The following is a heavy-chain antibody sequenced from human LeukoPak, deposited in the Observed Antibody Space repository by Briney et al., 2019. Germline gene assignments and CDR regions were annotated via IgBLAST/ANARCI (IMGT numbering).Heavy chain of an antibody. CDR1: GFTFSSYG. Sequence: GGSLRLSCAASGFTFSSYGMHWVRQAPGKGLEWVAFIRYDGSNKYYADSVKGRFTISRDNSKNTLYLQMNSLRAEDTAVYYCAKDELYQYKTCYYDSSAYYDFDYWGQGTLVTVSS. D-gene: IGHD3-22*01. J-gene: IGHJ4*02. CDR3: AKDELYQYKTCYYDSSAYYDFDY. V-gene: IGHV3-30*02. CDR2: IRYDGSNK.